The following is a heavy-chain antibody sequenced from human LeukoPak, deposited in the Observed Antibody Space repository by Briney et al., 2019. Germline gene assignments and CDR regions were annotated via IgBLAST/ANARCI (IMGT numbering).Heavy chain of an antibody. CDR3: ARVDSSGWLIYGMDV. V-gene: IGHV3-30-3*01. CDR2: ISYDGSNK. CDR1: GFTFSSYA. D-gene: IGHD6-19*01. Sequence: GGSLRLSCAASGFTFSSYAMHWVRQAPGKGLEWVAVISYDGSNKYYADSVKGRFTTSRDNSKNTLYLQMNSLRAEDTAVYYCARVDSSGWLIYGMDVWGQGTTVTVSS. J-gene: IGHJ6*02.